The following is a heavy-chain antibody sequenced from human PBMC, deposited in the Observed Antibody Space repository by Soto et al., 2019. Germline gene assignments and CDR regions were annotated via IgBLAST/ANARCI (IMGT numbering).Heavy chain of an antibody. D-gene: IGHD2-2*01. CDR3: AKGLVVPTVMDPFGYYYYIAV. CDR2: ISWNSGRI. J-gene: IGHJ6*03. CDR1: GFSFDDYA. Sequence: EVQLVESGGGLVQPGRSLRVSCAASGFSFDDYAMHWVRQVPGKGLEWVSGISWNSGRIGYADSVKGRFTISRDNAKNSLYLQMDSLTIEDTALYYCAKGLVVPTVMDPFGYYYYIAVWGKGTTVTVSS. V-gene: IGHV3-9*01.